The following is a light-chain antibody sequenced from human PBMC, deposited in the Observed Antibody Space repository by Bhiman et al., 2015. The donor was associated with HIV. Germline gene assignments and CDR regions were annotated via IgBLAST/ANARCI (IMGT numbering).Light chain of an antibody. J-gene: IGLJ1*01. CDR3: QVWDSTSDHPNYV. CDR2: YDS. Sequence: SFVLTQPPSVSVAPGKTATITCGGDNLGTKSVHWYQQRPGQAPIMVIYYDSDRPSGIPERFSGSHSGNTATLTISRVEAGDEADYYCQVWDSTSDHPNYVFGTGTKVTVL. V-gene: IGLV3-21*04. CDR1: NLGTKS.